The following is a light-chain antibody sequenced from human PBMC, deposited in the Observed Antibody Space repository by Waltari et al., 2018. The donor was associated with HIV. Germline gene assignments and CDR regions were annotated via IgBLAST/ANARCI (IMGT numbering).Light chain of an antibody. CDR3: AVWDDSLDGQPV. CDR2: SDA. J-gene: IGLJ7*01. CDR1: RSNIGTNT. V-gene: IGLV1-44*01. Sequence: QSVLTQPASASGNPGQRVTISCSGSRSNIGTNTVSWYQQLPATAPKLLIFSDAQLPSGVPDLFSGSKSGTSASLAISGLQFEDDAVYFCAVWDDSLDGQPVFGGGTLLTV.